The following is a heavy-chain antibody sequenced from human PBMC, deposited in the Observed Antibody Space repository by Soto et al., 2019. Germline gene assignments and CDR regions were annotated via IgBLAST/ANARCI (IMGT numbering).Heavy chain of an antibody. Sequence: QLQLQESGPGLVKPSETLSLTCTVSGGSISSSSYYWGWIRQPPGKGLEWIGSIYYSGSTYYNPSLKSRVTISVDTSKIQFSLKLRSVTAADTAVYYGARLVYDNSGYRPGWGQGTLVTVSS. V-gene: IGHV4-39*01. CDR2: IYYSGST. J-gene: IGHJ4*02. D-gene: IGHD3-22*01. CDR1: GGSISSSSYY. CDR3: ARLVYDNSGYRPG.